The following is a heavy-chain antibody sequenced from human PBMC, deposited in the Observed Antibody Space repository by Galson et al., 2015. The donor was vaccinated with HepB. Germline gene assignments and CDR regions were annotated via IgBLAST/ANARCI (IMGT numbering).Heavy chain of an antibody. CDR1: GYTLTELS. V-gene: IGHV1-24*01. CDR3: ATIHLDFWSGYYTYYFDY. CDR2: FDPEDGET. Sequence: SVKVSCKVSGYTLTELSMHWVRQAPGKGLEWMGGFDPEDGETIYAQKFQGRVTMTEDTSTDTAYMELSSLRSEDTAVYYCATIHLDFWSGYYTYYFDYWGQGTLVTVSS. J-gene: IGHJ4*02. D-gene: IGHD3-3*01.